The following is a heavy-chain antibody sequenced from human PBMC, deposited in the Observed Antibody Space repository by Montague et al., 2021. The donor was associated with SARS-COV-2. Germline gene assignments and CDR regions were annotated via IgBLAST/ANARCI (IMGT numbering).Heavy chain of an antibody. J-gene: IGHJ6*01. D-gene: IGHD3-9*01. CDR3: ARGLRYFDWLAYYGMDV. V-gene: IGHV3-74*01. Sequence: SLRLSCAASGFTFSSYWMHWVRQAPGKGLVWVSRINSDGSSTSYADSVEGRFTISRDNAKSTLYLQMNSLRAEDTAVYYCARGLRYFDWLAYYGMDVWGQGTTVTVSS. CDR2: INSDGSST. CDR1: GFTFSSYW.